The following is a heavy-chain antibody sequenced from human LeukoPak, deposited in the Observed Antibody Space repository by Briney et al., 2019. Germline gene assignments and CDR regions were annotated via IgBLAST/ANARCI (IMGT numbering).Heavy chain of an antibody. Sequence: GGSLRLSCTASTFSLSSYWMSWVRQAPGKGLEWVANIKQDGFTKYYVDSVRGRFTISRDNAKNSLFLQMDSLRGEDTAVYYCARCTTGKTFGSLREIKKSREIDYWGQGTLVTVSS. D-gene: IGHD1-1*01. CDR2: IKQDGFTK. CDR3: ARCTTGKTFGSLREIKKSREIDY. CDR1: TFSLSSYW. J-gene: IGHJ4*02. V-gene: IGHV3-7*01.